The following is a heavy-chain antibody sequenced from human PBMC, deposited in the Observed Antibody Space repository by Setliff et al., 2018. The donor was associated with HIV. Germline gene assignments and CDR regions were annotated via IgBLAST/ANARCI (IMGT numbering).Heavy chain of an antibody. Sequence: VASVKVSCKASGYSFTGYYMHWVRQAPGQGLEWMGWMNPSTGGTRFAQKFQGRVTMTRDTFITTAYMELSSLRSDVTAVYYCARMGESPPHSSSWYYWGQGTLVTVSS. CDR1: GYSFTGYY. J-gene: IGHJ4*02. CDR2: MNPSTGGT. CDR3: ARMGESPPHSSSWYY. D-gene: IGHD6-13*01. V-gene: IGHV1-2*02.